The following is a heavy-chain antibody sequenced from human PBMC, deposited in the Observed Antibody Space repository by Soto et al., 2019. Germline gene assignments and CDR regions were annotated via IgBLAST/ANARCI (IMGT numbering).Heavy chain of an antibody. D-gene: IGHD6-13*01. CDR1: GFTFSSYA. Sequence: EVPLLESGGGLVQPGGSLRLSCAASGFTFSSYAMSWVRQAPGKGLEWVSAISGSGGSTYYADSVKGRFTISRDNSKNTLYLQMNSLRAEDTAVYYCAKAGPDIAAAATAYYYYGMDVWGQGTTVTVSS. CDR2: ISGSGGST. V-gene: IGHV3-23*01. CDR3: AKAGPDIAAAATAYYYYGMDV. J-gene: IGHJ6*02.